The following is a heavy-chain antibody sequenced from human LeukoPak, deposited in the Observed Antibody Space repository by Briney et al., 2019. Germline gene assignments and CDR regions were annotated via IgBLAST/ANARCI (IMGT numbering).Heavy chain of an antibody. CDR1: GFTFSSYA. Sequence: QSGGSLRLSCAASGFTFSSYAMSWVRQAPGKGLEWVSAISGSGGSTYYADSVKGRFAISRDNSKNTLYLQMNSLRAEDTAVYYCAKEEPPGGGIQLWFYYYYMDVWGKGTTVTVSS. D-gene: IGHD5-18*01. J-gene: IGHJ6*03. CDR3: AKEEPPGGGIQLWFYYYYMDV. CDR2: ISGSGGST. V-gene: IGHV3-23*01.